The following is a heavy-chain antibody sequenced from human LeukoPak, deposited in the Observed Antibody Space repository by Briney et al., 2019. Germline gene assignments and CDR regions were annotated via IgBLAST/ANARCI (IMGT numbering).Heavy chain of an antibody. CDR1: GGTFSTYA. J-gene: IGHJ4*02. CDR3: ARRPLGGSGGPFDY. D-gene: IGHD3-10*01. CDR2: IIPIFGTA. Sequence: SVKVSCKASGGTFSTYAISWVRQAPGQGLEWMGGIIPIFGTANYAQKFQGRVTMTRNTSINTAYMELSSLRSEDTAVYYCARRPLGGSGGPFDYWGQGTLVTVSS. V-gene: IGHV1-69*05.